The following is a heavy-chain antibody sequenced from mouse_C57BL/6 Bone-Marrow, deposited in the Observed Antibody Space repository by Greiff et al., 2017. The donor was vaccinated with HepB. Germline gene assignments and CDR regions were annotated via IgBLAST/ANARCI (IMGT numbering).Heavy chain of an antibody. D-gene: IGHD1-1*01. Sequence: EVKLMESGPVLVKPGASVKMSCKASGYTFTDYYMNWVKQSHGKSLEWIGVINPYNGGTSYNQKFKGKATLTVDKSSSTAYMELNSLTSEYSAVYYCARGFYYYAISPAWFAYWGQGTLVTVSA. V-gene: IGHV1-19*01. CDR1: GYTFTDYY. CDR2: INPYNGGT. CDR3: ARGFYYYAISPAWFAY. J-gene: IGHJ3*01.